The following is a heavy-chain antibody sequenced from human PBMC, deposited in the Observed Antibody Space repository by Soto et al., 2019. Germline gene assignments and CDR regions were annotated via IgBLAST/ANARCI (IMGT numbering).Heavy chain of an antibody. Sequence: PSETLSLTCSLTGSSISSSSYYSASILQPPGKGLEWIGSIYYSGSIYYNPSLKSRVTISVDTSKNQFSLKLSSVTAAETAVYYCARQSSGWYNWFDPWGQGTLVTVS. V-gene: IGHV4-39*01. CDR3: ARQSSGWYNWFDP. CDR1: GSSISSSSYY. J-gene: IGHJ5*02. D-gene: IGHD6-19*01. CDR2: IYYSGSI.